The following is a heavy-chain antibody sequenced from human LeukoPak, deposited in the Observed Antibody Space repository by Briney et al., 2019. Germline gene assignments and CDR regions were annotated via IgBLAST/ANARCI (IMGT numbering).Heavy chain of an antibody. CDR3: ARFGDYYDSSPPDY. CDR1: GGTFSSYA. J-gene: IGHJ4*02. D-gene: IGHD3-22*01. Sequence: GASVKVSCKASGGTFSSYAISWVRQAPGQGLEWMGRIIPILGIANYAQKFQGRVTITADKSTSTAYMELRSLRSDDTAVYYCARFGDYYDSSPPDYWGQGTLVTVSS. CDR2: IIPILGIA. V-gene: IGHV1-69*04.